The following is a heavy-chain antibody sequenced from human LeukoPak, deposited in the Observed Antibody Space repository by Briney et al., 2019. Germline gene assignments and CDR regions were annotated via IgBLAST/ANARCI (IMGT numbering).Heavy chain of an antibody. V-gene: IGHV3-7*01. D-gene: IGHD5-24*01. CDR2: VKEEGSEK. J-gene: IGHJ4*02. Sequence: GGSLRLSCAVSGYALRSDWMVWVRQAPGKGLEWVATVKEEGSEKDYVDSVKGRFTISADSARNSLYLQMNSLRPEDTALYYCAKNSGWLQLGDWGQGTLVTVSS. CDR3: AKNSGWLQLGD. CDR1: GYALRSDW.